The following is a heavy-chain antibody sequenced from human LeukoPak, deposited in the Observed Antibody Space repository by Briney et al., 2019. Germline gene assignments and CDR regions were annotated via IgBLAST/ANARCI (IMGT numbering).Heavy chain of an antibody. CDR3: ARLEQWRAGHIDY. D-gene: IGHD6-19*01. Sequence: GESLRISFKGSGYSFTSYWIGWVRPMPGKGLEWMGIIYPGDSDTRYSPSFQGQVTISADKSITTAYLQWSSLKASDTAMYYCARLEQWRAGHIDYWGQGTLVTVSS. CDR2: IYPGDSDT. CDR1: GYSFTSYW. V-gene: IGHV5-51*01. J-gene: IGHJ4*02.